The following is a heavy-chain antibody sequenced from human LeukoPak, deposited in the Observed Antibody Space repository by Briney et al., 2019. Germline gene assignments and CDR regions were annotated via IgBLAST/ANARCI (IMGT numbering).Heavy chain of an antibody. J-gene: IGHJ6*02. CDR2: IYYSGST. CDR1: GGSISNYY. D-gene: IGHD4-17*01. Sequence: SETLSLTCTVSGGSISNYYWSWIRQPPGKGLEWIGYIYYSGSTNYNPSLKSRVTISVDTSKNQFSLKLSSVTAADTAVYYCARHSPDYGDYAFYSGGMDVWGQGTTVTVSS. CDR3: ARHSPDYGDYAFYSGGMDV. V-gene: IGHV4-59*08.